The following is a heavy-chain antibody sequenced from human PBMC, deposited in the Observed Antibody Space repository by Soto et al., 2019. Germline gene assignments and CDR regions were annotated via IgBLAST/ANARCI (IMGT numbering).Heavy chain of an antibody. D-gene: IGHD3-16*01. Sequence: GGSLRLSCAASGFTFSSYVMSWVRQISGKGLEWVSAISGSGVRTDYADSVKGRFTVSRDNSKNTLYLQMNNLRDDDTAVYYCAKGGGDNKWFDPWGQGSLVTVSS. CDR1: GFTFSSYV. CDR3: AKGGGDNKWFDP. CDR2: ISGSGVRT. J-gene: IGHJ5*02. V-gene: IGHV3-23*01.